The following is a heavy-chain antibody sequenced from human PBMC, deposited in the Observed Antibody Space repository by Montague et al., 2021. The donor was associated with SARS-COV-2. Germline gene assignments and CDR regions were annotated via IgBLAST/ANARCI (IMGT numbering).Heavy chain of an antibody. CDR3: ARDASSSRWLRGRERYTFYAMDV. CDR1: GGSFSGGSFSGFY. J-gene: IGHJ6*02. CDR2: INDSGST. Sequence: SETLSLTCTIHGGSFSGGSFSGFYWNWVRQAPGKGLEWIGEINDSGSTSYKPSLRSRVTISTDKSDNQLSLGLRSVTAADTGVYYCARDASSSRWLRGRERYTFYAMDVWGQGTTVTVSS. D-gene: IGHD2-2*01. V-gene: IGHV4-34*01.